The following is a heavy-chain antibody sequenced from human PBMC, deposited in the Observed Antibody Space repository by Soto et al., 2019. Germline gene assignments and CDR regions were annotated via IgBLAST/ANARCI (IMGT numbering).Heavy chain of an antibody. CDR1: GGSISSSSYY. D-gene: IGHD6-19*01. CDR3: ARGWYYYYGLDV. CDR2: IYYSGST. J-gene: IGHJ6*02. V-gene: IGHV4-39*01. Sequence: SETLSLTCTVSGGSISSSSYYWGWIRQPPGKGLEWIGSIYYSGSTYYNPSLKSRVTISVDTSKNQFSLKLSSVTAADTAVYYCARGWYYYYGLDVWGPGTTVTVSS.